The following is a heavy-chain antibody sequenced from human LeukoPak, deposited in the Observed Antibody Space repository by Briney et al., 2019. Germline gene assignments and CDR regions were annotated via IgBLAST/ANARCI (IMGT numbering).Heavy chain of an antibody. V-gene: IGHV4-59*08. CDR2: IYYSGST. Sequence: SETLSLTCTVSGGSISSYYWSGIREPPGKGLEGCGYIYYSGSTNYNPSLKSRVTISVDTSKNQFSLKLSSVSAADTAVYYCARRLIRDSSGGGHFDYWGQGTLVTVSS. CDR3: ARRLIRDSSGGGHFDY. D-gene: IGHD3-22*01. CDR1: GGSISSYY. J-gene: IGHJ4*02.